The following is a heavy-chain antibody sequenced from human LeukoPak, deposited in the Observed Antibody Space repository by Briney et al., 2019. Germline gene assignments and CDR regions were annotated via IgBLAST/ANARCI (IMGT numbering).Heavy chain of an antibody. CDR2: LYYGGST. CDR1: GGSISSGDYY. D-gene: IGHD5-18*01. J-gene: IGHJ3*02. V-gene: IGHV4-39*01. Sequence: SQTLSLTCTVSGGSISSGDYYWGWIRQPPGKGLEWIGSLYYGGSTYYNPSLKSRVTISVDMSKNQFSLMLSSVTAVDTAVYYCAREDTATATGALDIWGQGTMVTVSS. CDR3: AREDTATATGALDI.